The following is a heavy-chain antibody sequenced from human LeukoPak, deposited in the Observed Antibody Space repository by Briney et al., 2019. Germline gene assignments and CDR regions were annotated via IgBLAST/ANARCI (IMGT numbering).Heavy chain of an antibody. J-gene: IGHJ5*02. CDR1: GVTFSTYW. V-gene: IGHV3-74*01. CDR3: ARDDYGDYFFPS. D-gene: IGHD4-17*01. Sequence: PAGTLRLSCAASGVTFSTYWMHWVRQPPGKGLVWVARINNDESNTNYAESVKGRFTISRDNAKNTLYLHMNSLRAEDTAVYYCARDDYGDYFFPSWGQGTLVTVSS. CDR2: INNDESNT.